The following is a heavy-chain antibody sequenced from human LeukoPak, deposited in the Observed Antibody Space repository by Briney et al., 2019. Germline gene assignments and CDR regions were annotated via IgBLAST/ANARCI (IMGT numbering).Heavy chain of an antibody. CDR3: ARWALKSAFDL. CDR1: GVSVSSNY. Sequence: SETLSLTCTVSGVSVSSNYWSCIRQAPGKGLEWIGYMYHTGSGNYNPSLKSRVTISVDTSKNQFSLDVNSVTGADSAVYYCARWALKSAFDLWGQGTTVTVAS. V-gene: IGHV4-59*02. CDR2: MYHTGSG. J-gene: IGHJ3*01.